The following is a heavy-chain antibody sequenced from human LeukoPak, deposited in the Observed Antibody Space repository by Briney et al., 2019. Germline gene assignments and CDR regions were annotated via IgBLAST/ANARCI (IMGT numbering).Heavy chain of an antibody. CDR3: ARDPNGDYVGAFDM. J-gene: IGHJ3*02. D-gene: IGHD4-17*01. Sequence: PGGSLRLSCTASGFTFSDYAMMWVRQSPGKGPEWVAAIRGGGHGPFYADSVRGRFAISRDNSKYTLFLQMDSLRAEDTAVYYCARDPNGDYVGAFDMWGPGTMVTVSS. V-gene: IGHV3-23*01. CDR1: GFTFSDYA. CDR2: IRGGGHGP.